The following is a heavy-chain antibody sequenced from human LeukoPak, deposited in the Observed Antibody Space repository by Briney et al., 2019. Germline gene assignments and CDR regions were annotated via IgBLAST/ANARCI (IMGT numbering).Heavy chain of an antibody. J-gene: IGHJ5*02. CDR3: AREFSTNWFDP. CDR1: GGSISSSSYY. Sequence: PSETLSLTCTVSGGSISSSSYYWGWIRQPPGKGLEWIGSIYYSGSTYYNPSLKSRVTISVDTSKNQFSLKLSSVTAADTAVYYCAREFSTNWFDPWGQGTLVTVSS. CDR2: IYYSGST. V-gene: IGHV4-39*07.